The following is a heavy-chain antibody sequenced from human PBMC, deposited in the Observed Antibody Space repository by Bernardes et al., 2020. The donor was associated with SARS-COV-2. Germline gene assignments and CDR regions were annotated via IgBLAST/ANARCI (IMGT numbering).Heavy chain of an antibody. CDR3: ARGSVGTYYYGSGIVE. Sequence: GGSLRLSCAASGFTFSSYGMHWVRQAPGKGLEWVAVIWYDGSNKYYADSVKGRFTISRDNSKNTLYLQMNSLRAEDTAVYYCARGSVGTYYYGSGIVEWGQGTLVTVSS. J-gene: IGHJ4*02. V-gene: IGHV3-33*01. D-gene: IGHD3-10*01. CDR2: IWYDGSNK. CDR1: GFTFSSYG.